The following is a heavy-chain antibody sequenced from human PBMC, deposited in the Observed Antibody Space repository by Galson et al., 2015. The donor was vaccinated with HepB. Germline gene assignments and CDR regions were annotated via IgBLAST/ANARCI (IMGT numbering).Heavy chain of an antibody. V-gene: IGHV3-7*01. CDR2: IKEDGSEK. Sequence: SLRLSCAASGFTFSDYWMTWVRQAPGKGLEWVASIKEDGSEKYYADSVEGRFTISRDNAGNSMFLHMNSLRAEDTAVYYCARSGYAYGGNNALDYWGQGTLVTVSS. D-gene: IGHD5-18*01. CDR3: ARSGYAYGGNNALDY. J-gene: IGHJ4*02. CDR1: GFTFSDYW.